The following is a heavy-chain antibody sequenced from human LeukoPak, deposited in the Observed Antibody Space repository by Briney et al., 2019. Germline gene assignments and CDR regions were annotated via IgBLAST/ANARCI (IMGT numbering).Heavy chain of an antibody. Sequence: AGGSLRLSCAASGFTFSNVWMSWVRQVPGKGLEWVSSISSSSSYIYYADSVKGRFTISRDNAKNSLYLQMNSLRAEDTAVYYRARDLYSSGSEVWGQGTTVTVSS. CDR3: ARDLYSSGSEV. J-gene: IGHJ6*02. CDR1: GFTFSNVW. CDR2: ISSSSSYI. D-gene: IGHD6-19*01. V-gene: IGHV3-21*01.